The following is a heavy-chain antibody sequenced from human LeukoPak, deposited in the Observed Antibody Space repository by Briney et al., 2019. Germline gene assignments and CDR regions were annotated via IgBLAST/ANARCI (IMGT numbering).Heavy chain of an antibody. J-gene: IGHJ4*02. CDR2: IYYSGST. Sequence: PSETLSLTCTVTGGSIRNGGYYWGWIRQPPGKGLEWIGSIYYSGSTYYNASLKSRVTISVDTSKNQFSLKVSSVTAADTAVYYCARHCSGGSCYSDFDCWGQGTLVTVSS. CDR1: GGSIRNGGYY. CDR3: ARHCSGGSCYSDFDC. V-gene: IGHV4-39*01. D-gene: IGHD2-15*01.